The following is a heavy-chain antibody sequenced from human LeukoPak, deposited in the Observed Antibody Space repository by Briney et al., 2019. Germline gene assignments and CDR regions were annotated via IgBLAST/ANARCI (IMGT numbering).Heavy chain of an antibody. V-gene: IGHV4-59*12. D-gene: IGHD3-10*01. CDR2: IYYSGST. CDR1: GGSISSYY. Sequence: IPSETLSLTCTVFGGSISSYYWSWIRQPPGKGLEWIGYIYYSGSTNYNPSLKSRVTISVDTSKNQFSLKLSSVTAADTAVYYCARDSGRSPHSLYYGMDVWGQGTTVTVSS. J-gene: IGHJ6*02. CDR3: ARDSGRSPHSLYYGMDV.